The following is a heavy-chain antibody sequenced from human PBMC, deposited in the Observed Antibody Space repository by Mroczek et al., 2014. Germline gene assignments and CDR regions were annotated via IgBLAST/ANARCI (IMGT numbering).Heavy chain of an antibody. V-gene: IGHV4-31*03. CDR3: ARVAVPAALRGTTEYNWFDP. CDR2: IYYSGST. D-gene: IGHD2-2*01. J-gene: IGHJ5*02. Sequence: QVQLVQSGPGLVKPSQTLSLTCTVSGGSISSGGYYWSWIRQHPGKGLEWIGYIYYSGSTYYNPSLKSRVTISVDTSKNQFSLKLSSVTAADTAVYYCARVAVPAALRGTTEYNWFDPWGQGTLVTVSS. CDR1: GGSISSGGYY.